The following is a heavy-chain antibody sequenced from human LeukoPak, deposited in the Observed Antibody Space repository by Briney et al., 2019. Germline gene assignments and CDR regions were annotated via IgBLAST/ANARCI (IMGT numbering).Heavy chain of an antibody. Sequence: GGSLRLSCAASGFTFSSYSMNWVRQAPGKGLEWVSSISSSSSYIYYADSVKGRFTISRDNAKNSLYLQMNSLRAEDTAAYYCARDYGGSSPFDYWGQGTLVTVSS. V-gene: IGHV3-21*01. CDR1: GFTFSSYS. CDR2: ISSSSSYI. J-gene: IGHJ4*02. D-gene: IGHD4-23*01. CDR3: ARDYGGSSPFDY.